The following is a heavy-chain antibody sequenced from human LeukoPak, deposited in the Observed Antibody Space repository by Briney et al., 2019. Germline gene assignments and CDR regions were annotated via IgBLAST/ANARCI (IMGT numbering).Heavy chain of an antibody. D-gene: IGHD3-10*01. J-gene: IGHJ3*02. CDR2: ISSSGSTI. CDR3: ARARGDAFDI. CDR1: GFTFSGYE. V-gene: IGHV3-48*03. Sequence: PGGSLRLSCAASGFTFSGYEMNWVRQAPGKGLEWVSYISSSGSTIYYADSVKGRFTISRDNAKNSLYLQMNSLRAEDTAVYYCARARGDAFDIWGQGTMVTVSS.